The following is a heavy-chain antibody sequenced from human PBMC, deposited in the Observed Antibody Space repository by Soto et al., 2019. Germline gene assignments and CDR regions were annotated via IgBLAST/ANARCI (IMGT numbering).Heavy chain of an antibody. V-gene: IGHV4-34*01. J-gene: IGHJ4*02. CDR2: INHSGGT. CDR1: VGSFIAYY. CDR3: ARGSVDTVDSSGFYEY. Sequence: SQTLSLACALYVGSFIAYYWRWIRQPTGKGLEWIGEINHSGGTSYNPSLKSRVTISVDTSKSQFSLKLTSVTAADRAVYYWARGSVDTVDSSGFYEYWGKGTPVTVSS. D-gene: IGHD3-22*01.